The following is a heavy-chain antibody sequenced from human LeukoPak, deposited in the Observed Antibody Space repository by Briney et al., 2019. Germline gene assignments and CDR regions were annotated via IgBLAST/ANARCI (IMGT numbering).Heavy chain of an antibody. V-gene: IGHV4-4*07. J-gene: IGHJ4*02. CDR2: IYTSGST. D-gene: IGHD5-18*01. CDR1: GASISSYY. Sequence: KPSETLSLTCTVSGASISSYYWSWLRQPAGKGLEWIGRIYTSGSTNYNPSLKSRVTMSVDTSKNQFSLKVNSVTAADTAVYYCASYGGYSYGFPDWGQGTLVTVSS. CDR3: ASYGGYSYGFPD.